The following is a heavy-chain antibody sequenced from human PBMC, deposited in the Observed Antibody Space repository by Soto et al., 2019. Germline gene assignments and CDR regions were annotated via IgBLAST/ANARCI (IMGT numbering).Heavy chain of an antibody. CDR1: GYIFTDYA. Sequence: QVQLVQSGADVRKPGASVTMSCKASGYIFTDYAMHWVRQAPGQGFQWMGRINAANGDTRYSQNFQGRVSITRDASARTAYMELRSLTSGDSAMYYCASEGGVLSAAVGDYSDYWGQGTLITVSS. J-gene: IGHJ4*02. V-gene: IGHV1-3*01. CDR3: ASEGGVLSAAVGDYSDY. D-gene: IGHD2-2*01. CDR2: INAANGDT.